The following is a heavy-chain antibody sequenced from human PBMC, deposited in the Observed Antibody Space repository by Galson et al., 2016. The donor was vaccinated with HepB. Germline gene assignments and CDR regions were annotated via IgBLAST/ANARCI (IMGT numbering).Heavy chain of an antibody. CDR3: ARVASRYSYEDWWFDP. CDR2: IYHGWRT. Sequence: SETLSLTCAVSGGSISSYDWWNWVRQAPGKGLEWIGEIYHGWRTIYNSSLKSRVTISIDKSKNQFSLNLKSVTAADTAVYYCARVASRYSYEDWWFDPWGQGTLVTVSS. D-gene: IGHD3/OR15-3a*01. CDR1: GGSISSYDW. J-gene: IGHJ5*02. V-gene: IGHV4-4*02.